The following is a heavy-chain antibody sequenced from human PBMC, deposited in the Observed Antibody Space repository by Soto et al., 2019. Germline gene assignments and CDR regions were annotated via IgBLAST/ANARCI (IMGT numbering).Heavy chain of an antibody. J-gene: IGHJ5*02. CDR2: ISSSSSTI. CDR1: GFTFSSHS. Sequence: GGSLRLSCAASGFTFSSHSMNWVRQAPGKGLEWVSYISSSSSTIYYADSVKGRFTISRDNAKNSLYLQMNSLRAEDTAVYYCARDPMRDYGSGSYYNPSTGSWFDPWGQGTLVTVSS. D-gene: IGHD3-10*01. CDR3: ARDPMRDYGSGSYYNPSTGSWFDP. V-gene: IGHV3-48*01.